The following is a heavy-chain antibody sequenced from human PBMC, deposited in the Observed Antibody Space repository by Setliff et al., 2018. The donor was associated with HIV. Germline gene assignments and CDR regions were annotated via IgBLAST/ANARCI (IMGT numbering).Heavy chain of an antibody. J-gene: IGHJ5*02. Sequence: GASVKVSCKASGYTFTSDYIHWVRQAPGQGLEWMGWINPNSGGTNYAQRFQDRVTMTRDTSISTAYMELSRLKSDDTAVYYCARDRISSTWYPGNWFDPWGQGTLVTVSS. CDR2: INPNSGGT. CDR3: ARDRISSTWYPGNWFDP. V-gene: IGHV1-2*02. CDR1: GYTFTSDY. D-gene: IGHD6-13*01.